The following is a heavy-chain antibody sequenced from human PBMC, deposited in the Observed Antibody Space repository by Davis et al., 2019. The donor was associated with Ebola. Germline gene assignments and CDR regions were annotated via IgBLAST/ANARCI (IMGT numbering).Heavy chain of an antibody. CDR1: GYTFTSYY. J-gene: IGHJ6*02. V-gene: IGHV1-46*01. Sequence: ASVKVSCKASGYTFTSYYMHWVRQAPGQGLEWMGIINPSGGSTSYAQKFQGRVTMTRDTSTSTVYMELSSLRSEDTAVYYCASASVPDQIGYYGMDVWGQGTTVTVSS. D-gene: IGHD2-2*01. CDR2: INPSGGST. CDR3: ASASVPDQIGYYGMDV.